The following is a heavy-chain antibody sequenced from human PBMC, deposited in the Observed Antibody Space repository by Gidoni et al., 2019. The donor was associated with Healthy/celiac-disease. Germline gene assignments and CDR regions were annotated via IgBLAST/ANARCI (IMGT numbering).Heavy chain of an antibody. Sequence: VQLVESGGGVVRPGGSLNLSCAAYGLTFDDYGMSWVRQAPGKGLEWVSGINWKGGSTGYADSVKGRFTISRDNAKTSLYLQMNSLRAEDTALYHCARGLGSTLYYGMDVWGQGTTVTVSS. J-gene: IGHJ6*02. CDR3: ARGLGSTLYYGMDV. V-gene: IGHV3-20*01. D-gene: IGHD2-15*01. CDR2: INWKGGST. CDR1: GLTFDDYG.